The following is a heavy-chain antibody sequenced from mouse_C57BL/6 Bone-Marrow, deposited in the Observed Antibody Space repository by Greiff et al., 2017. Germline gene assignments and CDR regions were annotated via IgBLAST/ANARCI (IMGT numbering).Heavy chain of an antibody. J-gene: IGHJ3*01. CDR1: GYTFTSYW. CDR3: AREDDGYYSAWFAY. D-gene: IGHD2-3*01. Sequence: VQLQQPGAELVKPGASVKMSCKASGYTFTSYWITWVKQRPGQGLEWIGDIYPGSGSTNYNQKFKGKSTLTVDKSSSTAYMQLSSLTSEDSAVYYCAREDDGYYSAWFAYWGQGTLVTVSA. V-gene: IGHV1-55*01. CDR2: IYPGSGST.